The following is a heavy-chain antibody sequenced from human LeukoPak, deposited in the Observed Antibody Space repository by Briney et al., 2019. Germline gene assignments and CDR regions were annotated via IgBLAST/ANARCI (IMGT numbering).Heavy chain of an antibody. V-gene: IGHV3-30*18. D-gene: IGHD4-17*01. CDR3: AKAFVSTVTTYYFDY. CDR2: ISYDGSNK. CDR1: GFTFSSYG. Sequence: GGSLRLSCAASGFTFSSYGMHWVRQAPGEGLEWVAVISYDGSNKYYADSVKGRFTISRDNSKNTLYLQMNSLRAEDTAVYYCAKAFVSTVTTYYFDYWGQGTLVTVSS. J-gene: IGHJ4*02.